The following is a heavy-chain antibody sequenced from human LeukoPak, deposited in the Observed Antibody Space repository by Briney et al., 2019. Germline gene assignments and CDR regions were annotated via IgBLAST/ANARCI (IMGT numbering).Heavy chain of an antibody. Sequence: GGSLRLSCAASGFTFSSYAMTWVRQAPGKGLEWVSGIINSGDSAYYADSVKGRFTISRGNAKNSLDLQMESLRAEDTAVYYCAKDTGSPADAITMEDNAFDIWGQGTMVTVSS. V-gene: IGHV3-23*01. CDR2: IINSGDSA. J-gene: IGHJ3*02. CDR3: AKDTGSPADAITMEDNAFDI. D-gene: IGHD3-3*01. CDR1: GFTFSSYA.